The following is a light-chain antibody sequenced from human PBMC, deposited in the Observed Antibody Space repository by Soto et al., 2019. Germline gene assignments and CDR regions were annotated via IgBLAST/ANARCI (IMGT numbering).Light chain of an antibody. V-gene: IGKV2-28*01. J-gene: IGKJ2*01. CDR3: MQGLQTPYT. CDR1: QSLLHSNGYNY. Sequence: IVMTQSPLSLPVTPGEAASISCRSSQSLLHSNGYNYLDWYLQKPGQSPQLLIYLGSNRASGVPDRLSGSGSGTDFTLKISRVEAEDVGGYFCMQGLQTPYTFGQGTKLELK. CDR2: LGS.